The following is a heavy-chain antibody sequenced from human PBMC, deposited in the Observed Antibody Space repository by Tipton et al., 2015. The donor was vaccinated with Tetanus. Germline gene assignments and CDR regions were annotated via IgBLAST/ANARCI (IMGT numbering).Heavy chain of an antibody. V-gene: IGHV3-33*01. D-gene: IGHD2-15*01. CDR3: AREADCSGGSCFSGDFDT. Sequence: SLRLSCAASGFIFSSYGIHWVRQAPGKGLEWLAVSWYDGTDKYYADSVKGRFTISRDNSKNTLYLQMNSRRAEDTALYCCAREADCSGGSCFSGDFDTWGQGTQVTVSS. CDR2: SWYDGTDK. J-gene: IGHJ4*02. CDR1: GFIFSSYG.